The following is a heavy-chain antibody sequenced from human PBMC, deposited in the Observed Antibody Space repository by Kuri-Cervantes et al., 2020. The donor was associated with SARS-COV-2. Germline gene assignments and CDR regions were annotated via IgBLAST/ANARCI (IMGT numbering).Heavy chain of an antibody. CDR1: GGSISSYY. V-gene: IGHV4-59*01. CDR2: IYYSGST. Sequence: SETLSLTCTVSGGSISSYYWSWIRQPPGKGLEWIGYIYYSGSTNYNPSLKSRVTISVDTSKNQFSLKLSSVTAADTAVYYCARASLRYFDWLLYPTANYFDYWGQGTLVTVSS. J-gene: IGHJ4*02. D-gene: IGHD3-9*01. CDR3: ARASLRYFDWLLYPTANYFDY.